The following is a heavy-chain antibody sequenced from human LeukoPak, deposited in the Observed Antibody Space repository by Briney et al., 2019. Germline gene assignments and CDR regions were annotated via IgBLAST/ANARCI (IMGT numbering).Heavy chain of an antibody. V-gene: IGHV1-69*05. J-gene: IGHJ4*02. CDR1: GGTFSSYA. CDR2: IIPIFGTA. D-gene: IGHD3-10*01. Sequence: RASVKVSCKASGGTFSSYASSWVRQGPGQGLKSMGRIIPIFGTANYEQKVQGRVTITTDESTSTAYMELSSLRSEDTAVYYCASDSRYGSGARTPDNWGQGTLVTVSS. CDR3: ASDSRYGSGARTPDN.